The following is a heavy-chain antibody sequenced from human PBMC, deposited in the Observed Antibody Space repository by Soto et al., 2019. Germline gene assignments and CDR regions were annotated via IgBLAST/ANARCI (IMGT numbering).Heavy chain of an antibody. V-gene: IGHV6-1*01. CDR1: GDSVSSNSAA. D-gene: IGHD5-12*01. CDR2: TYFRSKWYS. J-gene: IGHJ4*02. Sequence: SQTLSLTCAISGDSVSSNSAAWNWIRQSPSRGLEWLGRTYFRSKWYSDYAASVKSRITINPDTSKNQFSLHLNSVTPEDTAVYYCAREGLVATIRGIFPFDYWGPGTLVTASS. CDR3: AREGLVATIRGIFPFDY.